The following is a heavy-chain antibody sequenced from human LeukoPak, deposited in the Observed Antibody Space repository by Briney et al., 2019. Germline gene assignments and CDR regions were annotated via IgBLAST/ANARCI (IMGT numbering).Heavy chain of an antibody. CDR3: ARGRQNTVAHLNY. CDR1: GYTFTGYY. J-gene: IGHJ4*02. CDR2: INPNSGGT. Sequence: ASVKVSCKASGYTFTGYYMHWVRQAPGQGLEWMGWINPNSGGTNYAQKFQGRVTMTRDTSISTAYMELSRLRSDDTAVYYCARGRQNTVAHLNYWGQGTLVTVSS. D-gene: IGHD2/OR15-2a*01. V-gene: IGHV1-2*02.